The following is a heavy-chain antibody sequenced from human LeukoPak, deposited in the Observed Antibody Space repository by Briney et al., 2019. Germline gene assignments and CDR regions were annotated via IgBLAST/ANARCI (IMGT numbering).Heavy chain of an antibody. CDR2: IWFDGSNK. Sequence: GGSLRLSCAASGFTFSTYGMHRVRQAPGKGLEWVAVIWFDGSNKYYADSVKGRFTISRDNSKNTLYLQMNSLRGEDTAVYYCAGASGPFDYWGQGTLVTVSS. J-gene: IGHJ4*02. CDR3: AGASGPFDY. CDR1: GFTFSTYG. V-gene: IGHV3-33*01. D-gene: IGHD1-14*01.